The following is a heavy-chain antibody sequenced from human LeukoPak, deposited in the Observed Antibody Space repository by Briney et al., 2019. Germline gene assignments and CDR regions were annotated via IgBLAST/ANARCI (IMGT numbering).Heavy chain of an antibody. V-gene: IGHV4-4*07. Sequence: SETLSLTCTVSGGSISSYYWSWIRQPAGKGLEWIGRIYTSGSTNYNPSLKSRVTMSVDTSKNQFTLKLSSVTAADTAVYYCAASDCSSISCYGYWGQGTLVTVSS. CDR2: IYTSGST. CDR1: GGSISSYY. CDR3: AASDCSSISCYGY. D-gene: IGHD2-2*01. J-gene: IGHJ4*02.